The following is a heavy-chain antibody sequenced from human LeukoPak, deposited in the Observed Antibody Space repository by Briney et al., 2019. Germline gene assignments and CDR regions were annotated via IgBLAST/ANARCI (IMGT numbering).Heavy chain of an antibody. V-gene: IGHV3-64D*09. D-gene: IGHD1-26*01. J-gene: IGHJ4*02. CDR2: ISGNGGST. CDR1: RFTFSTYA. Sequence: GGSLRLSCSASRFTFSTYAMHWVSQAPGKGLEYVSGISGNGGSTYYADSLKGRFTISRDNSKNTLYLQMSSLRPEDTAVYYCARSYLIDYWGQGTLVTVSS. CDR3: ARSYLIDY.